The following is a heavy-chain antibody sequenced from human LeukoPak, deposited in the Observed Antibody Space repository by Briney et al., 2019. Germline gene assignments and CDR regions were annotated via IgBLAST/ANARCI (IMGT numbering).Heavy chain of an antibody. CDR2: IIPIFGTA. CDR1: GGTFISYA. J-gene: IGHJ2*01. CDR3: ARDLRKYYDSSGPSEGWYFDL. Sequence: GASVKVSCKASGGTFISYAISWVRQAPGQGLEWMGGIIPIFGTANYAQKFQGRVTITTDESTSTAYMELSSLRSEDTAVYYCARDLRKYYDSSGPSEGWYFDLWGRGTLVTVSS. D-gene: IGHD3-22*01. V-gene: IGHV1-69*05.